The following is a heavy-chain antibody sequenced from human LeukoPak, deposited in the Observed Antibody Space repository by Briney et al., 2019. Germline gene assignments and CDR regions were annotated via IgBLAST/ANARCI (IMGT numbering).Heavy chain of an antibody. J-gene: IGHJ4*02. CDR1: EFSLSTSGMC. D-gene: IGHD3-16*01. Sequence: SGPTLVKPTQTLTLTCTLSEFSLSTSGMCVSWIRQPPGKALEWLALIDWDDDKYYSTSLKTRLTISKDTSKNQVVLTMTNMDPVETATYYCARTTGGGVPGLVDYWGQGTLVTVSS. V-gene: IGHV2-70*01. CDR2: IDWDDDK. CDR3: ARTTGGGVPGLVDY.